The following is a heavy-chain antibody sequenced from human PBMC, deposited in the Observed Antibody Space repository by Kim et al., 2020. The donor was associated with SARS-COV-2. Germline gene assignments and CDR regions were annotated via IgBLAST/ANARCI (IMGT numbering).Heavy chain of an antibody. J-gene: IGHJ4*02. CDR1: GFTFSNAW. V-gene: IGHV3-15*01. CDR3: TKEDYYDSSCYYDFDY. D-gene: IGHD3-22*01. CDR2: IKSKTDGGTT. Sequence: GGSLRLSCAASGFTFSNAWMSWVRQAPGKGLEWVGRIKSKTDGGTTDYAAPVKGRFTISRDDSKNTLYLQMNSLKTEDTAVYYCTKEDYYDSSCYYDFDYWGQGTLVTVSS.